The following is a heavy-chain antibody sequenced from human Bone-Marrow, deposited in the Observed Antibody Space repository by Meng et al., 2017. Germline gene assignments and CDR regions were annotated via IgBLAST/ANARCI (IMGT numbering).Heavy chain of an antibody. CDR1: GFTFSSYA. CDR2: ISGSGGGT. CDR3: ARRGMEVAAVDY. Sequence: GESLKISCAASGFTFSSYAMSWVRQAPGKGLEWVSGISGSGGGTYYADSVKGRFTISSDNTKNTVYLQMDSLSDEDMAVYYCARRGMEVAAVDYWGQGTLVTVSS. V-gene: IGHV3-23*01. D-gene: IGHD6-19*01. J-gene: IGHJ4*02.